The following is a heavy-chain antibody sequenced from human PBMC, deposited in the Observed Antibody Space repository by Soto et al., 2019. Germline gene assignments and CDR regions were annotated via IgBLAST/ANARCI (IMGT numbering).Heavy chain of an antibody. CDR2: IIPIFGTA. J-gene: IGHJ6*02. Sequence: ASVKVSCKASGGTFSSYAISWVRQAPGQGLEWMGGIIPIFGTANYAQKFQGRVTITADKSTSTAYMGLSSLRSEDTAVYYCARTLYCSSTSCYYGMDVWGQGTTVTVSS. CDR1: GGTFSSYA. V-gene: IGHV1-69*06. CDR3: ARTLYCSSTSCYYGMDV. D-gene: IGHD2-2*01.